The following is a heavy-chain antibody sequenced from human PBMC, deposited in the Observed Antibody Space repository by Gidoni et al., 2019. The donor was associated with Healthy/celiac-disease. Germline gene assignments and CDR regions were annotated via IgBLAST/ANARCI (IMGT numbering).Heavy chain of an antibody. D-gene: IGHD3-10*01. CDR1: GFPFSSYG. CDR3: ARDGGLRGSGSYYIAFDI. CDR2: IWYDGSNK. Sequence: QVQLVESGGGVVQPGRSLRLSCSASGFPFSSYGMHWVRQAPGKGLEWVAVIWYDGSNKYYADSVKGRFTISRDNSKNTLYLQMNSLRAEDTAVYYCARDGGLRGSGSYYIAFDIWGQGTMVTVSS. V-gene: IGHV3-33*01. J-gene: IGHJ3*02.